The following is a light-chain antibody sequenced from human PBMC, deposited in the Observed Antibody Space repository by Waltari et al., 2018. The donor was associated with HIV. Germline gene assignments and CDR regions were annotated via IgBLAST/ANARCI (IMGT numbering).Light chain of an antibody. CDR1: SSNIGAGYD. Sequence: QSVLTQPPSVSAAPGQRVTISCTGSSSNIGAGYDVQWYQQLPGPAPPLRIYGNGIRPSGVPDRFPGSESGTSASLSITGLQAEDEADYDCQSYDSRRSGNVVFGGGTKLTVL. CDR3: QSYDSRRSGNVV. CDR2: GNG. J-gene: IGLJ2*01. V-gene: IGLV1-40*01.